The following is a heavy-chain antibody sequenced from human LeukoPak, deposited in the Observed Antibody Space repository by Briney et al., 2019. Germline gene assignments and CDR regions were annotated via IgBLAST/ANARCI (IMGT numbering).Heavy chain of an antibody. J-gene: IGHJ4*02. V-gene: IGHV4-34*01. CDR2: VNNSGSI. CDR3: ARVVFWPWMTTLEHDY. Sequence: PSETLSLTCAVYGGSFSGYYWSWIRQPPGQGLEWIGEVNNSGSINHNPSLTSRVAISVDPSKNQFSLKLSSVTAADTAVYYCARVVFWPWMTTLEHDYWGQGTLVTVSS. CDR1: GGSFSGYY. D-gene: IGHD2/OR15-2a*01.